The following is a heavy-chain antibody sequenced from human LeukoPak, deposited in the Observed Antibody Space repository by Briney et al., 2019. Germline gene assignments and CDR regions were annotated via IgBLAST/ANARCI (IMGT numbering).Heavy chain of an antibody. CDR2: ISSSNDYI. Sequence: GGSLRLSCAASGFTFSSYTMNWVRQAPRKGLEWVSSISSSNDYIYYADSMKGRFTISRDNAENSLYLHMNSLRAEDTAVYYCARVRGSGTYRAGDYWGQGTLVTVSS. CDR1: GFTFSSYT. V-gene: IGHV3-21*01. J-gene: IGHJ4*02. D-gene: IGHD2-2*01. CDR3: ARVRGSGTYRAGDY.